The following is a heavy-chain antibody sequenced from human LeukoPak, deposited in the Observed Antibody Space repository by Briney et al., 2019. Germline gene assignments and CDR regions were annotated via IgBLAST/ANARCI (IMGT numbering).Heavy chain of an antibody. CDR1: GFTFSSYS. CDR3: TRDRGYSGYAHGY. CDR2: ISSSSSYI. Sequence: PGGSLRLSCAASGFTFSSYSMNWVRQAPGKGLEWVSSISSSSSYIFYADSVRGRFTISRDNTENSLFLQMNRLTAEDTAVYYCTRDRGYSGYAHGYWGQGSLVTVSS. J-gene: IGHJ4*02. D-gene: IGHD5-12*01. V-gene: IGHV3-21*01.